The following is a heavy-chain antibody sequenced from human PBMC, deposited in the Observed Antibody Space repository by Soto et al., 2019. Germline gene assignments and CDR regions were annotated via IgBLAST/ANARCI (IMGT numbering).Heavy chain of an antibody. J-gene: IGHJ6*02. CDR2: IIPIFGTA. D-gene: IGHD2-2*01. CDR3: APHEPAAGYYAGMDV. CDR1: GGTFSSYA. Sequence: QVQLVQSGAEVKKPGSSVKVSCKASGGTFSSYAISWVRQAPGQGLEWMGGIIPIFGTANYAQKFQGRATITADKSTSTAYMDLSSLRSEDTAVYYCAPHEPAAGYYAGMDVWGQGTTVTVAS. V-gene: IGHV1-69*14.